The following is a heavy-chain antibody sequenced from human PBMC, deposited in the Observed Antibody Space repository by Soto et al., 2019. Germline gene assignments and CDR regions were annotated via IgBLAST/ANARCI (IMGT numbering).Heavy chain of an antibody. Sequence: QVQLVQSGAEVKKPGASVKVSCKASGYTFTSYGISWVRQAPGQGLEWMGWISAYNGNTNYAQKLQGRVTMTTDTSTSTAYMERRSLRSDDTAVYYCARDALAYGDYAWYYGMDVWGQGTTVTVSS. CDR3: ARDALAYGDYAWYYGMDV. J-gene: IGHJ6*02. CDR1: GYTFTSYG. CDR2: ISAYNGNT. D-gene: IGHD4-17*01. V-gene: IGHV1-18*01.